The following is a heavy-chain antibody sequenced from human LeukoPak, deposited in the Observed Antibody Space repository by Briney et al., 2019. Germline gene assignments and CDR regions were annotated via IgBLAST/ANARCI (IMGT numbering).Heavy chain of an antibody. Sequence: GGSLRLSCAASGFTFDDYGMSWVRQAPGKGLERVSDINWNGGSTGYADSVKGRFIISRDNAKNSLYLQMNSLRAEDTAVYYCVRDFRFLEDYWGQGTLVTVSS. CDR3: VRDFRFLEDY. J-gene: IGHJ4*02. CDR1: GFTFDDYG. CDR2: INWNGGST. D-gene: IGHD3-3*01. V-gene: IGHV3-20*04.